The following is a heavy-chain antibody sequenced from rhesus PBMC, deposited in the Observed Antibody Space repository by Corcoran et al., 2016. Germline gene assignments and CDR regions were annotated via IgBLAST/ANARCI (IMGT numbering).Heavy chain of an antibody. CDR1: GGSISDSYR. D-gene: IGHD2-39*01. CDR2: IYGSSTST. V-gene: IGHV4S10*01. CDR3: ARGSRYFDY. Sequence: QVQLQESGPGVVKPSETLSLTCAVSGGSISDSYRWSWIRQPPGKGLEWIGYIYGSSTSTNYNPSLKRRVTSSRDTSKNQFSLKLSSVTAADTAVYYCARGSRYFDYWGQGVLVTVSS. J-gene: IGHJ4*01.